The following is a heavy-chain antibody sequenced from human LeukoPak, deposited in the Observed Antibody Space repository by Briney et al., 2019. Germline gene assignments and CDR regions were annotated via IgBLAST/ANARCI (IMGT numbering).Heavy chain of an antibody. D-gene: IGHD6-19*01. V-gene: IGHV1-69*06. CDR2: IIPIFGTA. CDR1: GYTFTGYY. CDR3: AGAPAYSSGCDFDY. Sequence: GASVKVSCKASGYTFTGYYMHWVRQAPGQGLEWMGGIIPIFGTANYAQKFQGRVTITADKSTSTAYMDLSSLRSEDTAFYYCAGAPAYSSGCDFDYWGQGTLVTVSS. J-gene: IGHJ4*02.